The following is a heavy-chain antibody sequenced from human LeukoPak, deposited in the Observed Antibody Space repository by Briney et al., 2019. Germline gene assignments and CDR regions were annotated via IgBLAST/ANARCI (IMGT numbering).Heavy chain of an antibody. CDR3: ARERYGSGSYRYYYYYGMDV. D-gene: IGHD3-10*01. CDR1: GFTVSSNY. J-gene: IGHJ6*02. CDR2: IYSGGST. Sequence: PGGSLRLSCAASGFTVSSNYMSWVRQAPGKGLEWVSVIYSGGSTYHADSVKGRFTISRDNSKNTLYLQMNSLRAEDSAVYYCARERYGSGSYRYYYYYGMDVWGQGTTVTVSS. V-gene: IGHV3-53*05.